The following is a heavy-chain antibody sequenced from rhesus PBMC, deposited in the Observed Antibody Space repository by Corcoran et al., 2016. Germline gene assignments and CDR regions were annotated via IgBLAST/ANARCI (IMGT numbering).Heavy chain of an antibody. CDR1: GGSISGYY. CDR2: IYGRNGST. CDR3: AGHGPRSPFYY. J-gene: IGHJ4*01. D-gene: IGHD3-3*01. V-gene: IGHV4-160*01. Sequence: QVQLQESGPGLVKPSETLSLTCAVSGGSISGYYWSWIRPPPGKGLEWIGRIYGRNGSTDDIPSLKSRVTISTDTAMTQFSLKLRSVTAADTVVYYCAGHGPRSPFYYWGQGVLVTVSS.